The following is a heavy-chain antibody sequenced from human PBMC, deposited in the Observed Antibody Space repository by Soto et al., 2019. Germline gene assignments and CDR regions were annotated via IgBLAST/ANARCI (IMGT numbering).Heavy chain of an antibody. D-gene: IGHD1-26*01. CDR1: GFTFDDYA. J-gene: IGHJ4*02. V-gene: IGHV3-9*01. CDR3: AKDICPLSGWEVFDY. CDR2: ISWNSGSI. Sequence: GGSLRLSCAASGFTFDDYAMHWVRQAPGKGLEWVSGISWNSGSIGYADSVKGLFTISRDNAKNSLYLQMNSLRAEDAAVYYCAKDICPLSGWEVFDYWGQGTLVTVSS.